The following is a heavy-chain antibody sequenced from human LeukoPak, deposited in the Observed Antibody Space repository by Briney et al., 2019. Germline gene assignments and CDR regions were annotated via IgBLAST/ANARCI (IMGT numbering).Heavy chain of an antibody. J-gene: IGHJ4*02. CDR2: IWYDGSCK. Sequence: PGGSLRLSCVASGFTFSSYGIHWVRQAPGKGLEWVAFIWYDGSCKNYVDSVKGRFTISRDNSKNTLYLQMNSLRDEDTAVYYCARGAPLEYCGGDCSRLLDYWGQGTLVTVSS. V-gene: IGHV3-33*01. CDR1: GFTFSSYG. D-gene: IGHD2-21*02. CDR3: ARGAPLEYCGGDCSRLLDY.